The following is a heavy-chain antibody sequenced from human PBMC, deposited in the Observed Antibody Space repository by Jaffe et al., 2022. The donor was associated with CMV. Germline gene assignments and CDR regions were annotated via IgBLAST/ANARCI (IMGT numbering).Heavy chain of an antibody. D-gene: IGHD1-7*01. CDR1: GGSISSSSYY. CDR3: ARLNFLDDYYYYYMDV. Sequence: QLQLQESGPGLVKPSETLSLTCTVSGGSISSSSYYWGWIRQPPGKGLEWIGSIYYSGSTYYNPSLKSRVTISVDTSKNQFSLKLSSVTAADTAVYYCARLNFLDDYYYYYMDVWGKGTTVTVSS. CDR2: IYYSGST. V-gene: IGHV4-39*01. J-gene: IGHJ6*03.